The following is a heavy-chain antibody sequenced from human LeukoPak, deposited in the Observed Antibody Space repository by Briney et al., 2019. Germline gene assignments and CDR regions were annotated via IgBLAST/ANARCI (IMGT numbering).Heavy chain of an antibody. CDR2: IRSKTDGGTT. J-gene: IGHJ5*02. V-gene: IGHV3-15*01. Sequence: SGGSLRLSCAASGFTFSNAWMSWVRQAPGKGLEWVGRIRSKTDGGTTDYAAPVKGRLTISRDDSTNTLYLHMNSLKTDGTAVYYCTTDYGHGTWGQGTLVTVSS. CDR1: GFTFSNAW. D-gene: IGHD1-1*01. CDR3: TTDYGHGT.